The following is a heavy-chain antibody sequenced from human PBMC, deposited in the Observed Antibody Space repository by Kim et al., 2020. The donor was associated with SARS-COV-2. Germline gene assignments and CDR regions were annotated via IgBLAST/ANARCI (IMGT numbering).Heavy chain of an antibody. D-gene: IGHD3-3*01. V-gene: IGHV4-31*03. CDR2: IYYSGST. CDR1: GGSISSGGYY. CDR3: ARIRDRVDVLDY. Sequence: SETLSLTCTVSGGSISSGGYYWSWIRQHPGKGLEWIGYIYYSGSTYYNPSLKSRVTISVDTSKNQFSLKLSSVTAADTAVYYCARIRDRVDVLDYGGQGTLVTVSS. J-gene: IGHJ4*02.